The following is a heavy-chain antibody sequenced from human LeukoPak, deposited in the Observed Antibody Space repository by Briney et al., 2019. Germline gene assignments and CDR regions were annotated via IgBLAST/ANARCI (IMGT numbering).Heavy chain of an antibody. J-gene: IGHJ4*02. CDR3: AIDLADRGVYYFDF. D-gene: IGHD3-10*01. Sequence: SETLSLTCTVSGGSISSYYWSWIRQPAGKGLEWIGRIYTSGSTNYNPSLKSRVTMSVDTSKNQFSLKLSSVTAADTAVYYCAIDLADRGVYYFDFWGQGALVTVSA. V-gene: IGHV4-4*07. CDR2: IYTSGST. CDR1: GGSISSYY.